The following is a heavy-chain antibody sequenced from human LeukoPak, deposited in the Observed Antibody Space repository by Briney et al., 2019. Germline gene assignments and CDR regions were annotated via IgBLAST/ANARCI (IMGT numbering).Heavy chain of an antibody. Sequence: PSETLSLTCTVSGVSISTYYWTWTRQPPGKGLEWIVNIDYSWNTKYNPSLKSRVTISVDTSKNHFSLKLSSVTAADTAVYYCARWYYDSSGYRYFDYWGQGTLVIVSS. CDR1: GVSISTYY. D-gene: IGHD3-22*01. V-gene: IGHV4-59*12. CDR2: IDYSWNT. CDR3: ARWYYDSSGYRYFDY. J-gene: IGHJ4*02.